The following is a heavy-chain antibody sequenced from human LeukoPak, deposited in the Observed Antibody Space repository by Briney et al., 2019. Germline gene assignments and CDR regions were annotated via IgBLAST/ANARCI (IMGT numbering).Heavy chain of an antibody. J-gene: IGHJ6*02. Sequence: PSETLSLTCTVSGGSISSGGYYWSWIRQHPGKGLEWIGYIYYSGSTYYNPSPKSRVTISVDTSKNQFSLKLSSVTAADTAVYYCARGPHSSSWYLDGMDVWGQGTTVTVSS. CDR3: ARGPHSSSWYLDGMDV. D-gene: IGHD6-13*01. CDR2: IYYSGST. V-gene: IGHV4-31*03. CDR1: GGSISSGGYY.